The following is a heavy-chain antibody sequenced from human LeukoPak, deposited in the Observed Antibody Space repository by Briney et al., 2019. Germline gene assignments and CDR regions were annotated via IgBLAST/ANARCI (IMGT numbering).Heavy chain of an antibody. J-gene: IGHJ4*02. CDR2: INPSGGST. Sequence: ASVKVSCKASGYTFTSYYMHWVRQAPGQGLEWMGIINPSGGSTSYAQKFQGRVTMTRDTSTSTVYMELSSLRSEGTAVYYCARDRSSIAARRYFDYWGQGTLVTVSS. D-gene: IGHD6-6*01. V-gene: IGHV1-46*01. CDR1: GYTFTSYY. CDR3: ARDRSSIAARRYFDY.